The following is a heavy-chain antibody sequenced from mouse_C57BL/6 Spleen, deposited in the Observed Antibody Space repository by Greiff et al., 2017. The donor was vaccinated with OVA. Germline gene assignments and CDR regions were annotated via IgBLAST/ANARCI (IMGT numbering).Heavy chain of an antibody. D-gene: IGHD1-1*01. CDR3: ARQVITTVVADYAMDY. V-gene: IGHV5-12*01. Sequence: EVMLVESGGGLVQPGGSLKLSCAASGFTFSDYYMYWVRQTPEKRLEWVAYISNGGGSTYYPDTVKGRFTISRDNAKNTLYLQMSRLKSEDTAMYYCARQVITTVVADYAMDYWGQGTSVTVSS. J-gene: IGHJ4*01. CDR1: GFTFSDYY. CDR2: ISNGGGST.